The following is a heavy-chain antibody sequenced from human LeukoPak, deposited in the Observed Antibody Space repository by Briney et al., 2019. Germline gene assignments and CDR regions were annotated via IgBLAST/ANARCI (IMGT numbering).Heavy chain of an antibody. CDR3: ARDKNYRFDY. V-gene: IGHV1-18*01. D-gene: IGHD3-16*02. Sequence: APVKVSCKASGYTFTDNGISWVRQAPGERLEWMGWISANSGKTKDAQRFQGRGTMTREKSSSTVYMELRSLRSDDTAVYFCARDKNYRFDYWGQGTLVRVTS. CDR1: GYTFTDNG. J-gene: IGHJ4*02. CDR2: ISANSGKT.